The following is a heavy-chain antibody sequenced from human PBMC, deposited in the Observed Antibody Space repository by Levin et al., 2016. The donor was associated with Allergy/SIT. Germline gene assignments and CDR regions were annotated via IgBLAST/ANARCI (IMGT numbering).Heavy chain of an antibody. V-gene: IGHV5-51*01. CDR3: ARLGYCGPGCYSWYFDF. D-gene: IGHD2-21*02. Sequence: VRQMPGKGLEWMGIIYPGDSDTRYSPSFQGQVTISADKSISTAFLQWSSLMASDTAMYYCARLGYCGPGCYSWYFDFWGRGTLVTVSS. CDR2: IYPGDSDT. J-gene: IGHJ2*01.